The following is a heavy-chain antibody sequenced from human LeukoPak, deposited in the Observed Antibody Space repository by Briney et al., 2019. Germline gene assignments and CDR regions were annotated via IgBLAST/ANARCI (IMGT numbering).Heavy chain of an antibody. D-gene: IGHD1-7*01. V-gene: IGHV1-2*02. J-gene: IGHJ6*03. Sequence: ASVKVSCKASGYTFTSYDIIWLRQATGQGLEWMGWINPNSGGTNYAQKFQGRVTMTRDTSISTAYMELSRLRSDDTAVFYCAREELGWSNHYYMDVWGKGTTVTVSS. CDR2: INPNSGGT. CDR3: AREELGWSNHYYMDV. CDR1: GYTFTSYD.